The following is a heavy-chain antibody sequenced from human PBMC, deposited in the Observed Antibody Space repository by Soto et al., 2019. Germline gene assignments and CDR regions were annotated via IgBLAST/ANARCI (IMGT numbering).Heavy chain of an antibody. CDR1: GFTFSSYG. Sequence: QVQLVESGGGVVQPGRSLRLSCAASGFTFSSYGMHWVRQAPGKGLEWVAVISYDGSNKYYADSVKGRLTISRDNSKNTLYPQMNSLRGEDTAVYYCAKGQHCSSTSCYFYYYGMDVWGQGTTVAVSS. CDR2: ISYDGSNK. V-gene: IGHV3-30*18. J-gene: IGHJ6*02. CDR3: AKGQHCSSTSCYFYYYGMDV. D-gene: IGHD2-2*01.